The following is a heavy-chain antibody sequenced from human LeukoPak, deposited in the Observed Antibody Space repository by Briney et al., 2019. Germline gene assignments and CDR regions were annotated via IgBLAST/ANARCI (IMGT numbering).Heavy chain of an antibody. CDR2: IKQDGSEK. CDR1: GFTFSSYW. Sequence: GGSLRLSCVASGFTFSSYWMSWVRQAPGKGLEWVANIKQDGSEKYYVDSVKGRFTISRDNAENSLYLQMNSLRAEDTAVYYCARGIKENNWFDPWGQGTLVTVSS. D-gene: IGHD2/OR15-2a*01. J-gene: IGHJ5*02. V-gene: IGHV3-7*01. CDR3: ARGIKENNWFDP.